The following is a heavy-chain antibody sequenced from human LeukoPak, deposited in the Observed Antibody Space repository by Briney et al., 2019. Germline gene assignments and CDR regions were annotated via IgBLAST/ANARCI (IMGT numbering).Heavy chain of an antibody. D-gene: IGHD2-21*02. CDR3: ARDRHIVVVTASSVWWFDP. Sequence: GGSLRLSCAASGFTFSSYAMHWVRQAPGKGLEWVAVISYDGSNKYYADSVKGRFTISRDNSKNTLYPQMNSLRAEDTAVYYCARDRHIVVVTASSVWWFDPWGQGTLVTVSS. J-gene: IGHJ5*02. CDR2: ISYDGSNK. CDR1: GFTFSSYA. V-gene: IGHV3-30-3*01.